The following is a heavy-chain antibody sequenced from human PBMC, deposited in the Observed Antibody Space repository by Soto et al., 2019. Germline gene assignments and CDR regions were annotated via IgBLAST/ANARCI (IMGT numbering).Heavy chain of an antibody. CDR3: ARYSAEYCRGDPCKGGP. CDR2: MNSNSGNT. J-gene: IGHJ5*02. D-gene: IGHD2-15*01. V-gene: IGHV1-8*01. Sequence: ASVKVSCKASGYTFTSFDINWVRQATGQGLEWMGWMNSNSGNTGYAQKFQGRVTMTRDTSISTAYMELSSLTSEDTAVYHCARYSAEYCRGDPCKGGPWGQGTLVTVSS. CDR1: GYTFTSFD.